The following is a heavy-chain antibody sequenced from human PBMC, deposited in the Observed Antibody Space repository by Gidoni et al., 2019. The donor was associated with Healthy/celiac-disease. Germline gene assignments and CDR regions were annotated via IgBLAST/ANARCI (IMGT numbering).Heavy chain of an antibody. Sequence: QVQLVQSGAEVKKPGASVKVSRKVSGYTCTELPMHWVRQAHGKGREWMGCFDPEDGETIYAQKFQGRVTMTEDTSTDTAYMELSSLRSEDTAVYYCATEAFSGLYDSSGYPTDYWGQGTLVTVSS. CDR1: GYTCTELP. D-gene: IGHD3-22*01. CDR2: FDPEDGET. CDR3: ATEAFSGLYDSSGYPTDY. V-gene: IGHV1-24*01. J-gene: IGHJ4*02.